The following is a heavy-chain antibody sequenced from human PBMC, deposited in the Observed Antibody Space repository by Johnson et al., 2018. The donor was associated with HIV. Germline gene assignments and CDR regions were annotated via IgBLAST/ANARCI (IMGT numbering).Heavy chain of an antibody. CDR2: ISYDGSNK. D-gene: IGHD2-15*01. CDR3: ARDKYCSGGSCYLDAFDI. Sequence: QVQLVESGGGVLRPGGSPRLSCAASGFTFSSYAMHWVRQAPGKGLEWVAVISYDGSNKYSVDAVKGRFTISRDNAKNSLYLQMNSLRVEDTAVYYCARDKYCSGGSCYLDAFDIWGQGTMVTVSS. J-gene: IGHJ3*02. V-gene: IGHV3-30-3*01. CDR1: GFTFSSYA.